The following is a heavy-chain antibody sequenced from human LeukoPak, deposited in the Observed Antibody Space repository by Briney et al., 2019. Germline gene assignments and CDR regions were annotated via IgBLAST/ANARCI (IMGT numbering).Heavy chain of an antibody. D-gene: IGHD3-10*01. Sequence: MSSGTLSLTCTVSGDSISSDYYYWGWIRQPPGKGLEWIGSVYYSGSTYYNPSLESRVTVSVDTSKNQFSLKLSSVAAADTAVYYCARYYLFYYGSGVDRYFDYWGQGTLVTVCS. CDR2: VYYSGST. CDR3: ARYYLFYYGSGVDRYFDY. J-gene: IGHJ4*02. CDR1: GDSISSDYYY. V-gene: IGHV4-39*01.